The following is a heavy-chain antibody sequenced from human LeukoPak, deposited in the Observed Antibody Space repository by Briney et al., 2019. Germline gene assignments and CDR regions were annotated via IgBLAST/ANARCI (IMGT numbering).Heavy chain of an antibody. CDR2: ISAYNGNT. CDR1: GGTFSSYG. D-gene: IGHD6-19*01. J-gene: IGHJ4*02. Sequence: GASVKVSCKASGGTFSSYGISWVRQAPGQGLEWMGWISAYNGNTNYAQKLQGRVTMTTDTSTSTAYMELRSLRSDDTAVYYCARGGVSSGWYGSYFDYWGQGTLVTVSS. V-gene: IGHV1-18*01. CDR3: ARGGVSSGWYGSYFDY.